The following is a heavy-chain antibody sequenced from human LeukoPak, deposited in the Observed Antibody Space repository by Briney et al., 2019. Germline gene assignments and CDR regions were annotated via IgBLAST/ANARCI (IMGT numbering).Heavy chain of an antibody. Sequence: GGSLRPSCAASGFTFSSYEMNWVRQAPGKGLEWVSYISSSGSTIYYADSVKGRFTISRDNAKNSLYLQMNSLRAEGTAVYYCARGGSGWYYFDYWGQGTLVTVSS. V-gene: IGHV3-48*03. D-gene: IGHD6-19*01. CDR3: ARGGSGWYYFDY. CDR1: GFTFSSYE. J-gene: IGHJ4*02. CDR2: ISSSGSTI.